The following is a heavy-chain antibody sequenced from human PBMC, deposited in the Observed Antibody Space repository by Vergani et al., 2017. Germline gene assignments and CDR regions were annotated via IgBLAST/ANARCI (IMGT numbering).Heavy chain of an antibody. CDR3: ASPRLYYDSSGYYYGDAFDI. CDR1: GGTFSSYA. Sequence: QVQLVQSGAEVKKPGSSVKVSCKASGGTFSSYAISWVRQAPGQGLEWMGGIIPIFGTANYAQKFQGRVTITADKSTSTAYMELSSLRSEDTAVYYCASPRLYYDSSGYYYGDAFDIWGQGTMVTVSS. D-gene: IGHD3-22*01. CDR2: IIPIFGTA. J-gene: IGHJ3*02. V-gene: IGHV1-69*06.